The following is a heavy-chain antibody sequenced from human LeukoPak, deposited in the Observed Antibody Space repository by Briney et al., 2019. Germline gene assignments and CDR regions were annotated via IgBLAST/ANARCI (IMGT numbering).Heavy chain of an antibody. CDR3: AREEWLVPAAIRARGYYYMDV. Sequence: GGSLRLSCAASGFTFSSYWMSWVRQAPGKGLEWVANIKQDGSEKYYVDSVKGRFTISRDNAKNSLYLQMNSLRAEDTAVYYCAREEWLVPAAIRARGYYYMDVWGKGTTVTISS. CDR2: IKQDGSEK. CDR1: GFTFSSYW. V-gene: IGHV3-7*01. J-gene: IGHJ6*03. D-gene: IGHD2-2*01.